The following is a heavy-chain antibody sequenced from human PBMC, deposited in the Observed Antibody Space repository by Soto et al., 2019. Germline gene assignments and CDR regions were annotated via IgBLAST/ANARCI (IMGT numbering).Heavy chain of an antibody. J-gene: IGHJ5*02. CDR1: GFTFSSYA. V-gene: IGHV3-23*01. CDR3: AKDTPGPGEGWFDP. CDR2: ISGSGGST. Sequence: GGPLRLSCAASGFTFSSYAMSWVRQAPGKGLEWVSAISGSGGSTYYADSVKGRFTISRDNSKNSLYLQMNSLRAEDTAVYYCAKDTPGPGEGWFDPWGQGTLVTVSS. D-gene: IGHD7-27*01.